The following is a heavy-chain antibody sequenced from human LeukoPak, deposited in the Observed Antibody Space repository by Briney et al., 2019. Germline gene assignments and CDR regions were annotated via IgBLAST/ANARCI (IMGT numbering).Heavy chain of an antibody. D-gene: IGHD4-17*01. J-gene: IGHJ4*02. CDR3: ARGYGDFRVEGRYFHS. CDR1: GGSITPNF. Sequence: NASETLSLTCTVSGGSITPNFWSWVRQPPGKGLEFIGHVHYSGTDNYNPSLRSRVTISIDTSKKHFFLKLKSVTAADTAVYYCARGYGDFRVEGRYFHSWGLGTLVTVSS. CDR2: VHYSGTD. V-gene: IGHV4-59*01.